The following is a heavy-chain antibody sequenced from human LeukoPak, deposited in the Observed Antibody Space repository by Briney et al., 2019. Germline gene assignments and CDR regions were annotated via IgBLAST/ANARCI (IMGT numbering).Heavy chain of an antibody. J-gene: IGHJ4*02. Sequence: GGSLRLSCAASGFTFSDYYMSWIRQAPGKGLEWVSYISSSSSTIYYADSVKGRFTISRDNAKNSLYLQMNSLRAEDTAVYYCARDAVLMVYVIDYWGQGTLVTVSS. CDR1: GFTFSDYY. V-gene: IGHV3-11*04. D-gene: IGHD2-8*01. CDR3: ARDAVLMVYVIDY. CDR2: ISSSSSTI.